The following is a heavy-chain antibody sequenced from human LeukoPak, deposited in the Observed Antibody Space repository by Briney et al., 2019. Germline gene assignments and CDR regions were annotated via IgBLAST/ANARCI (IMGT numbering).Heavy chain of an antibody. Sequence: RPGGSLRLSCAASGFTFSSYTMNWVRQAPGKALEWVSSISSSSGYIYYVDSVKGRFTISRDNAKKSLYLQMNSLRAEDTALYYCARDGDTVLTRGYYYYMDVWGKGTTVTVSS. CDR1: GFTFSSYT. CDR3: ARDGDTVLTRGYYYYMDV. D-gene: IGHD4-23*01. CDR2: ISSSSGYI. V-gene: IGHV3-21*01. J-gene: IGHJ6*03.